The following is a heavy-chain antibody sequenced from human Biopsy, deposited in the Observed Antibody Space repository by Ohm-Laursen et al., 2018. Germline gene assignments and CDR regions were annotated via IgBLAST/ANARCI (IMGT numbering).Heavy chain of an antibody. D-gene: IGHD6-19*01. J-gene: IGHJ4*02. CDR2: IYDRGSTA. Sequence: SETLSLTCPVSGDSVSSGSFYWTWIRQPPGQGLEYIGYIYDRGSTANYNPSLESRVTMSVDMPKNQFSLKLSSVTAADTAIYYCARGMRSSGWPYFDSWGQGTLVIVSS. V-gene: IGHV4-61*01. CDR3: ARGMRSSGWPYFDS. CDR1: GDSVSSGSFY.